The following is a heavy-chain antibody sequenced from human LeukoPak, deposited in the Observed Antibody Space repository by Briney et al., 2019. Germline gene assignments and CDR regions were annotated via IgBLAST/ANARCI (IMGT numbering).Heavy chain of an antibody. CDR2: INHSGST. D-gene: IGHD3-3*01. CDR1: GGSFSGYY. Sequence: ASETLSVTCAVYGGSFSGYYWSWIRQPPGKGLEWIGEINHSGSTNYNPSLKSRVTISVDTSKNQFSLKLSSVTAADTAVYYCARADTIFGVVPYYYYGMDVWGQGTTVTVSS. CDR3: ARADTIFGVVPYYYYGMDV. V-gene: IGHV4-34*01. J-gene: IGHJ6*02.